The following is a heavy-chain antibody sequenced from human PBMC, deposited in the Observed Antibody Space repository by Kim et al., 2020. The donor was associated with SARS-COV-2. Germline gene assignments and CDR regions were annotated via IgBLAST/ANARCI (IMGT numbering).Heavy chain of an antibody. J-gene: IGHJ4*02. D-gene: IGHD3-22*01. V-gene: IGHV3-33*05. CDR2: ISYDGSNK. Sequence: GGSLRLSCAASGFTFSSYGMHWVRQAPGKGLEWVAVISYDGSNKYYADSVKGRFTIARDNSKNTLYLQMNSLRAEDTAVYYCARLYYYDSSGYYPEMIDYWGQGTLVTVSS. CDR1: GFTFSSYG. CDR3: ARLYYYDSSGYYPEMIDY.